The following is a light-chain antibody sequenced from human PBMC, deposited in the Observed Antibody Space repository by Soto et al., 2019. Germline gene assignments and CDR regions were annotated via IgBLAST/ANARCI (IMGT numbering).Light chain of an antibody. CDR2: TNT. J-gene: IGLJ1*01. Sequence: QSALTQPPSASGTPGQRVTISCSGSSSNVGGNPVNWYQHVPTTAPKLLIYTNTQRPSGVPDRSSGSKSGTSASLAISGLQSEDEADYYCASWDDSLNGPVFGTGTKAPS. CDR3: ASWDDSLNGPV. CDR1: SSNVGGNP. V-gene: IGLV1-44*01.